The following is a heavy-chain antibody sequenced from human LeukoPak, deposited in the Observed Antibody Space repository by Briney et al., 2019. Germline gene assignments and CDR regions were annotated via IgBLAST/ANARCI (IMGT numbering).Heavy chain of an antibody. J-gene: IGHJ4*02. D-gene: IGHD3-16*01. CDR2: ISYDGSNK. CDR1: GFTFSSYA. Sequence: PGGSLRLSCAASGFTFSSYAMHWVRQAPGKGLEWVAVISYDGSNKYYADSVKGRFTISRDNSTNTLYLQMNSLRAEDTAVYYCARGGGLWGQGTLVTVSS. CDR3: ARGGGL. V-gene: IGHV3-30-3*01.